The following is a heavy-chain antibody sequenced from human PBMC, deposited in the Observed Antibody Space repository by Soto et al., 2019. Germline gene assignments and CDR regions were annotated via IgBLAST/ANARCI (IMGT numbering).Heavy chain of an antibody. CDR2: IIPIFGTA. CDR1: GGTFSSYA. J-gene: IGHJ4*02. V-gene: IGHV1-69*01. Sequence: QVQLVQSGAEVKKPGSSVKVSCKASGGTFSSYAISWVRQAPGQGLEWMGGIIPIFGTANYAQKFQGRVTITADESTSTAYMELGSLRSEDTAVYYCARDRGGAYYAAIDYWGQGTLVTVSS. CDR3: ARDRGGAYYAAIDY. D-gene: IGHD3-10*01.